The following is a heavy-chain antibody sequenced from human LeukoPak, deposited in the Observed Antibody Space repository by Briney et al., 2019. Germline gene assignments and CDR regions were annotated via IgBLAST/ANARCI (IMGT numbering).Heavy chain of an antibody. D-gene: IGHD1-14*01. CDR3: VVVVEPPDSDGFDV. Sequence: PGGSLLLSCAASGFTFGNSWVHWVRQAPGKGLVWVSLINADGSTTTYADSVKGRFTISRDNARNTLSLQMNSLTIEDTAVYYCVVVVEPPDSDGFDVWGQGTMITVSS. CDR2: INADGSTT. J-gene: IGHJ3*01. V-gene: IGHV3-74*01. CDR1: GFTFGNSW.